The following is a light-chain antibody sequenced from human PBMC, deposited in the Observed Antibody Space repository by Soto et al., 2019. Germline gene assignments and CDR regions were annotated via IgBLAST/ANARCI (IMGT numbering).Light chain of an antibody. V-gene: IGKV3-15*01. CDR1: QSVSSN. J-gene: IGKJ1*01. CDR2: GAS. CDR3: QQYSNWPQWT. Sequence: EIVITQSPATLSVSPGERATLSCRASQSVSSNLAWYQQKPGQAPRLIIYGASTRATGVPARFSGSGSGTEFTLTITSLXSEDFAVYYCQQYSNWPQWTFGQGTKVDIK.